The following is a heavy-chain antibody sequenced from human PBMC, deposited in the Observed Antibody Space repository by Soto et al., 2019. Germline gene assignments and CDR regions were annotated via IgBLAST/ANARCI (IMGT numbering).Heavy chain of an antibody. CDR2: ISAYNGNT. CDR3: ARDRGLRFLEWLLQWPLDKDAYYMEF. CDR1: GYTFTSYG. Sequence: GASVKVSCKASGYTFTSYGISWVLQAPGQGLEWMGWISAYNGNTNYAQKLQGRVTMTTDTSTSTAYMELRSLRSDDTAVYYCARDRGLRFLEWLLQWPLDKDAYYMEFWGKGTTVTVSS. J-gene: IGHJ6*03. V-gene: IGHV1-18*01. D-gene: IGHD3-3*01.